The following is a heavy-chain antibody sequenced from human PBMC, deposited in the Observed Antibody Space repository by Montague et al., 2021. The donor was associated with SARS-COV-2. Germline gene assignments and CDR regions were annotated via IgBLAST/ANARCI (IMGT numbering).Heavy chain of an antibody. CDR1: RGSFSSNY. CDR2: INHSGGV. Sequence: SETLSLTCTVHRGSFSSNYWTWIRQPPGKGQEWIGEINHSGGVNXKPSLKSGVTISVATSKNHFSLKLRSVTAADTAIYYCARGYCSSTTCYRSLHYWGQGTLVAVSS. CDR3: ARGYCSSTTCYRSLHY. V-gene: IGHV4-34*01. D-gene: IGHD2-2*01. J-gene: IGHJ4*02.